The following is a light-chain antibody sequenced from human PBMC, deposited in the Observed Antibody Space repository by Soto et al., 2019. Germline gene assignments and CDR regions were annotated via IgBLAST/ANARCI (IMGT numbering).Light chain of an antibody. Sequence: QPVLTQSSSASASLGSSVKLTCTLSSGHSFYIIAWHQQQPGKAPRSLMKLEGSGSYRKESGVPDRFSGSSSGADRYLTISNHQFEDEAEYYCETWDSTTQVFGGGTKLTVL. J-gene: IGLJ3*02. V-gene: IGLV4-60*02. CDR2: LEGSGSY. CDR1: SGHSFYI. CDR3: ETWDSTTQV.